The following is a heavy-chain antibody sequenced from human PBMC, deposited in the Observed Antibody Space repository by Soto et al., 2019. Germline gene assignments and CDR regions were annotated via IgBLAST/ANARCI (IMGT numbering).Heavy chain of an antibody. V-gene: IGHV6-1*01. CDR2: TYYRSKWYN. Sequence: SQTLSLTCAISGDSVSSNSAAWNWIRQSPSRGLEWLGRTYYRSKWYNDYAVSVKSRITINPDTSKNQFSLQLNSVTPEDTAVYYCARDQVGATTGYYYYGMDVWGQGTTVTVSS. D-gene: IGHD1-26*01. CDR1: GDSVSSNSAA. J-gene: IGHJ6*02. CDR3: ARDQVGATTGYYYYGMDV.